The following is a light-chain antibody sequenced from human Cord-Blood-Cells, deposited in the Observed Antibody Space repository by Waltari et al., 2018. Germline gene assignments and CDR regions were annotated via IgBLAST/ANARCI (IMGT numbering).Light chain of an antibody. J-gene: IGLJ3*02. V-gene: IGLV2-8*01. CDR3: SSYAGSNRV. Sequence: QSALTQPPSASGSPGQSVTISCTGTSSDVGGYNYVSWYQQHPGKAPKLMIHEVSKRPSEVPDRFSGSKSGNTASLTVSGLQAEDEADYYCSSYAGSNRVFGGGTKLTVL. CDR2: EVS. CDR1: SSDVGGYNY.